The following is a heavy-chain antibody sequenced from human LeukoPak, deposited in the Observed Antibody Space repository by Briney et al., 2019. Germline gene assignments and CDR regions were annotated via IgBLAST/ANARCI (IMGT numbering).Heavy chain of an antibody. Sequence: SETLSLTCTVSGGSISSYYWSWIRQPPGKGLGWIGYISHTGITKYNPSLKSRVTIAVDTSTNQFYVKLSSVTAADTAVYYCAREFSSNRAFDFWGQGTMVTVSS. V-gene: IGHV4-59*01. CDR2: ISHTGIT. J-gene: IGHJ3*01. CDR1: GGSISSYY. CDR3: AREFSSNRAFDF.